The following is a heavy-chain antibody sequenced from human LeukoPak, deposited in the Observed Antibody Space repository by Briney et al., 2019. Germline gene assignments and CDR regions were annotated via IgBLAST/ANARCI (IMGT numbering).Heavy chain of an antibody. V-gene: IGHV3-48*01. CDR3: AKTLYYYDSSGYYLDY. J-gene: IGHJ4*02. CDR1: GFTFTIFG. D-gene: IGHD3-22*01. Sequence: GGSLRLSCAASGFTFTIFGLNWVRQAPGKGPEWVSYIDARSGITYYADSVQGRFTISRDDARESVFLQMDGLRVDDTAVYYCAKTLYYYDSSGYYLDYWGQGTLVTVSS. CDR2: IDARSGIT.